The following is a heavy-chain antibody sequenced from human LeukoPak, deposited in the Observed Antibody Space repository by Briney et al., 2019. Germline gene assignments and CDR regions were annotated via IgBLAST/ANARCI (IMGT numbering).Heavy chain of an antibody. CDR1: GFTVSSNY. D-gene: IGHD1-14*01. V-gene: IGHV3-66*04. CDR3: GRPGTAWGGNKAS. CDR2: IYSGGST. Sequence: GGSLRLSCAASGFTVSSNYMSWVRQAPGKGLEWVSVIYSGGSTYYADSVKGRFTISRDNSKNTLYLQMNSLRAEDTAVYYCGRPGTAWGGNKASGGQGTLATASS. J-gene: IGHJ4*02.